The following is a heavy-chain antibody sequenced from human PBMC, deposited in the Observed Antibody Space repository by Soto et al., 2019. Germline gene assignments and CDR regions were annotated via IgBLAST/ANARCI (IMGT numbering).Heavy chain of an antibody. CDR2: ISGSGTTI. V-gene: IGHV3-11*01. Sequence: GGSLRLSCAASGFTFSASYMTWIRQAPGKGLEWVSYISGSGTTIYYTDSVKGRFTVSRDNAKNSVYLQMNSLRAEDTAVYYCASDPYYYASDYWGQGTLVTVSS. J-gene: IGHJ4*02. CDR1: GFTFSASY. D-gene: IGHD3-10*01. CDR3: ASDPYYYASDY.